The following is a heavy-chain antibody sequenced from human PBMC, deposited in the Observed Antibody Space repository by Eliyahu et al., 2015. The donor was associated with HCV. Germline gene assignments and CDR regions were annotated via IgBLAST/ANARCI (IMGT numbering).Heavy chain of an antibody. CDR2: IHYSGST. Sequence: QVQLQESGPGLVKPSETLSLTCTVXGGSITTYYWSWIRQPPGKGLEWIGYIHYSGSTNYNPSLKSRVTISLDTSKNQFSLNLTSVTAADTAMYYCASGGGGIAVTGTGGWFDPWGQGTLATVSS. CDR3: ASGGGGIAVTGTGGWFDP. D-gene: IGHD6-19*01. V-gene: IGHV4-59*01. CDR1: GGSITTYY. J-gene: IGHJ5*02.